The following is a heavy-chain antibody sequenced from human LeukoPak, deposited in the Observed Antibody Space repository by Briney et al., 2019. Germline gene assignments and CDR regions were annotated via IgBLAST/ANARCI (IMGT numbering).Heavy chain of an antibody. D-gene: IGHD3-22*01. J-gene: IGHJ4*02. CDR1: GFTFSSYE. V-gene: IGHV3-48*03. Sequence: GGSLRLSCAASGFTFSSYEMNWVRQAPGKGLEWVSYISSSGSTIYYADPVKGRFTISRDNAKNSLYLQMNSLRAEDTAVYYCAATTTMITDFDYWGQGTLVTVSS. CDR2: ISSSGSTI. CDR3: AATTTMITDFDY.